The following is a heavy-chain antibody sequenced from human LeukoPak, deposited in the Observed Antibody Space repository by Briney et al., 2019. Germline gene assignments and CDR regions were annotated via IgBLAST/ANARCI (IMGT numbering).Heavy chain of an antibody. CDR3: ATPKWSYDAFDI. V-gene: IGHV1-69*04. J-gene: IGHJ3*02. CDR1: GGTFSSYA. CDR2: IIPILGIA. D-gene: IGHD2-15*01. Sequence: SVKVSCKASGGTFSSYAISWVRQAPGQGLEWMGRIIPILGIANYAQKFQGRVTITADKSTSTAYMELSSLRSEDTAVYYCATPKWSYDAFDIWGQGTMVTVSS.